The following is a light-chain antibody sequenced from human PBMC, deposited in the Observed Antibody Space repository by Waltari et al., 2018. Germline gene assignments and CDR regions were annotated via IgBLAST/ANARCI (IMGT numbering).Light chain of an antibody. V-gene: IGKV3-20*01. J-gene: IGKJ4*01. CDR2: GAS. CDR3: QQYDIAPLT. CDR1: QTVRTTY. Sequence: EIVLTQSPGTLSLSPGERATLSCRASQTVRTTYLAWYQQKPGQAPTLLIYGASSRATGIQDRFSGSGFGTDFALTISSLEPEDFAVYYCQQYDIAPLTFGGGTKVEIK.